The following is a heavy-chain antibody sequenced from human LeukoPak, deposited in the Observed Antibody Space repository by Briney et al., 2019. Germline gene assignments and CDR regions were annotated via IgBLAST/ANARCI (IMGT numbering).Heavy chain of an antibody. Sequence: ASVKVSCKASGYTFTSYGISWVRQAPGQGLEWMGGIIPIFGTANYAQKFQGRVTITADESTSTAYMELSSLRSEDTAVYYCASRKPGGYGTDYWGQGTLVTVSS. CDR2: IIPIFGTA. J-gene: IGHJ4*02. D-gene: IGHD5-12*01. CDR1: GYTFTSYG. V-gene: IGHV1-69*13. CDR3: ASRKPGGYGTDY.